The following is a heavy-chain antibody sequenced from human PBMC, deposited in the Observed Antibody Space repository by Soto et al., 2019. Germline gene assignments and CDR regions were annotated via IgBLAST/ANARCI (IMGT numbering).Heavy chain of an antibody. CDR1: GFSFGDSA. CDR2: VRSQDHGGTI. Sequence: DVQLVESGGGLVQPGRSLRLSCTTSGFSFGDSAMSWFRQAPGKGLEWVGVVRSQDHGGTIVYAASVKGRFTISRDDSKSIAYLQRDSIKIEDTAVYYCSRGGCYSYMDVWGKGTTLTVSS. D-gene: IGHD1-26*01. J-gene: IGHJ6*03. V-gene: IGHV3-49*03. CDR3: SRGGCYSYMDV.